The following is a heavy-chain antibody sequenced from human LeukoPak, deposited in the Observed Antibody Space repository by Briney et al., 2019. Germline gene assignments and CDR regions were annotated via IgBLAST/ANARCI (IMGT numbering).Heavy chain of an antibody. V-gene: IGHV3-21*01. CDR2: ISSSSSYI. CDR1: GFTFSSYS. D-gene: IGHD3-22*01. CDR3: ARVSDDSSGYYYVRRYYFDY. Sequence: KPGGSLRLSCAASGFTFSSYSMNWVRQAPGKGLEWVSSISSSSSYIYYADSVKGRFTISRDNAKNSLYLQMNSLRAEDTAVYYYARVSDDSSGYYYVRRYYFDYWGQGTLVTVSS. J-gene: IGHJ4*02.